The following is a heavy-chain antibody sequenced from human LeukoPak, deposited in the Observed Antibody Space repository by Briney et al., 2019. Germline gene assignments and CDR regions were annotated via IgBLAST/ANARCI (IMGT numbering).Heavy chain of an antibody. CDR3: AKDIGEAVAKNDAFDI. CDR2: ISWNSGSI. V-gene: IGHV3-9*01. J-gene: IGHJ3*02. CDR1: GFTFDDYA. Sequence: GGSLRLSCAASGFTFDDYAMHWVRQAPGKGLEWVSAISWNSGSIGYADSVKGRFTISRDNAKNSLYLQMNSLRAEDTALYYCAKDIGEAVAKNDAFDIWGQGTMVTVSS. D-gene: IGHD6-19*01.